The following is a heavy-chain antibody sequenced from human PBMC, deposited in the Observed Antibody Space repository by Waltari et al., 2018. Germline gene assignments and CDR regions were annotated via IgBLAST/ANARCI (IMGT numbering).Heavy chain of an antibody. CDR2: LYHRGRT. D-gene: IGHD1-26*01. J-gene: IGHJ5*02. CDR3: ARAHSGSYSYVNWFDP. CDR1: GYSISSGYY. Sequence: QVQLQESGPGLVKPSETLSLTCAVSGYSISSGYYWGWIRQPPEKGLEWIGSLYHRGRTNDDPSLKSRVAISIDTSKNQFAMRLSSVTAADTAVYYCARAHSGSYSYVNWFDPWGQGTLVTVSS. V-gene: IGHV4-38-2*01.